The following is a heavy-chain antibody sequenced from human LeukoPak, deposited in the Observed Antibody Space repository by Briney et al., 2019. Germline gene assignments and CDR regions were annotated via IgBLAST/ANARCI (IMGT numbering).Heavy chain of an antibody. CDR1: GFTFSSYG. V-gene: IGHV3-30*18. CDR3: AKASLPYSSSWSGAVYFQH. CDR2: ISYDGSNK. Sequence: GGSLRLSCAASGFTFSSYGMHWVRQAPGKGLEWVAVISYDGSNKYYADSVKGRFTISRDNSKNTLYLQMNSLRAEDTAVYYCAKASLPYSSSWSGAVYFQHWGQGTLVTVSS. D-gene: IGHD6-13*01. J-gene: IGHJ1*01.